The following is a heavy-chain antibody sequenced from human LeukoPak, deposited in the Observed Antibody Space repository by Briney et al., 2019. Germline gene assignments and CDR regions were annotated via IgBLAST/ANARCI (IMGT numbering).Heavy chain of an antibody. CDR1: GYTFTSYD. J-gene: IGHJ4*02. D-gene: IGHD3-22*01. CDR3: ARDSKARNYYDSSGGPYYFDY. Sequence: GASVKVSCKASGYTFTSYDINWVRQATGQGDEWMGWMNTNSGNTGYAQKFQGRVTITRNTSISTDYMELSSLRSEDTAVYYCARDSKARNYYDSSGGPYYFDYWGQGTLVTVSS. V-gene: IGHV1-8*03. CDR2: MNTNSGNT.